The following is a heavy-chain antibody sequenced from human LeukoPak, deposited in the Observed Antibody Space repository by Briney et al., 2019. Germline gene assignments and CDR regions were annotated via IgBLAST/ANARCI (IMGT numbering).Heavy chain of an antibody. CDR1: GGYISNYY. V-gene: IGHV4-59*08. J-gene: IGHJ4*02. D-gene: IGHD5-24*01. CDR2: IYFSRSS. Sequence: WETVSLTCTVSGGYISNYYWSWIRQSPGKGLEWVGYIYFSRSSNYNPSLKSRVTMSVDTSKNQFSLRLNSVTAADTAVYYCARHVRSGYNLLDYWGQGTLVIVSS. CDR3: ARHVRSGYNLLDY.